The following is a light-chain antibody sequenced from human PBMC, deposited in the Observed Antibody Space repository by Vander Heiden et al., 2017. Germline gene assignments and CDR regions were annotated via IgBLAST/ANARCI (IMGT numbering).Light chain of an antibody. CDR3: QQANSLPST. Sequence: DTQLTHPPSSVPASVGDRVTITCRACHDSSGWLAWYQQKPGKAPKLLIYVASSLQSGVPARFSGNGSGTDFTLTISSLQPEDFATYFCQQANSLPSTFGQGTRLEIK. CDR2: VAS. CDR1: HDSSGW. V-gene: IGKV1-12*01. J-gene: IGKJ5*01.